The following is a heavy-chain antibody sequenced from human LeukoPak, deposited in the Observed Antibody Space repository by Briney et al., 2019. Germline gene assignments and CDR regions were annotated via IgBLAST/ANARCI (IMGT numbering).Heavy chain of an antibody. CDR3: ARDRTTMVRGVQNYYYYYGMDV. V-gene: IGHV1-2*04. Sequence: GASVKVSCKASGYTFTGYYMHWVRQAPGQGLEWMGWINPNSGGTNYAQKFQGWVTMTRDTSISTAYMELSRLRSDDTAVYYCARDRTTMVRGVQNYYYYYGMDVWGKGTTVTVSS. J-gene: IGHJ6*04. D-gene: IGHD3-10*01. CDR1: GYTFTGYY. CDR2: INPNSGGT.